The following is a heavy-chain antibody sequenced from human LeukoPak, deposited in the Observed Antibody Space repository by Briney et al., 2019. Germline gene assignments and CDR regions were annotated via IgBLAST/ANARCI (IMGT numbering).Heavy chain of an antibody. D-gene: IGHD6-19*01. CDR3: ARGYSSGWFDY. J-gene: IGHJ4*02. CDR1: GITLSDFW. CDR2: ISSNSDTI. Sequence: GGSLRLSCAASGITLSDFWFSWVRQAPGKGLEWVAYISSNSDTIYYADSVKGRFTISRDNAKNSLYLQMNSLRVEESAVYYCARGYSSGWFDYWGQGTLVTVSS. V-gene: IGHV3-48*01.